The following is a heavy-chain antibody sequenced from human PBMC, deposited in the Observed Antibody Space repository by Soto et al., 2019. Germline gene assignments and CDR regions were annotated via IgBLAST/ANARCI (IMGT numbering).Heavy chain of an antibody. CDR1: GFTFSSYA. Sequence: ESGGGVVQPGRSLRLSCAASGFTFSSYAMHWVRQAPGKGLECVAVISYDGSNKYYADSVKGRFTISRDNSKNTLYLQMNSLRAEDTAVYYCASPAGTGPVNWFDPWGQGTLVTVSS. CDR3: ASPAGTGPVNWFDP. D-gene: IGHD1-7*01. CDR2: ISYDGSNK. V-gene: IGHV3-30-3*01. J-gene: IGHJ5*02.